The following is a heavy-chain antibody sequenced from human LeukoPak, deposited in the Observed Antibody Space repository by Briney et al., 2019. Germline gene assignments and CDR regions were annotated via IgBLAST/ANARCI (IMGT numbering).Heavy chain of an antibody. D-gene: IGHD3-3*01. Sequence: ASVKVSCKASGYTFTSYGISWVRQAPGQGLEWMGWISAYNGNTNYAQKLQGRVTMTRDTSTSTVYMELSSLRSEDTAVYYCARDFLYDFWGALGPDYWGQGTLVTVSS. CDR1: GYTFTSYG. V-gene: IGHV1-18*01. CDR3: ARDFLYDFWGALGPDY. CDR2: ISAYNGNT. J-gene: IGHJ4*02.